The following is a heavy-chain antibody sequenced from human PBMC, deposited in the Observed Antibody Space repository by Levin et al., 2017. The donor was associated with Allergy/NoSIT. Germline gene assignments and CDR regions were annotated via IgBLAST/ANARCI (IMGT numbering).Heavy chain of an antibody. Sequence: SETLSLTCTVSGDSVSSLHYYWGWIRQAPGKGLEWIGGIYFSGDTYYNPSLKSRLSIFVNTSKNQFFLRLSSVTAADTAVYYCAIDSSWSYYYFDYGGQGAPVTVSS. D-gene: IGHD3-22*01. CDR2: IYFSGDT. V-gene: IGHV4-39*01. CDR3: AIDSSWSYYYFDY. CDR1: GDSVSSLHYY. J-gene: IGHJ4*02.